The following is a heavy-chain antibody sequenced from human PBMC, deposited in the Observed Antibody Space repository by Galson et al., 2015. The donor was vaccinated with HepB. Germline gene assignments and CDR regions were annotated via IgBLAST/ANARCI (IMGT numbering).Heavy chain of an antibody. CDR3: TRLGYCGGGSCYQRGYFDS. D-gene: IGHD2-15*01. Sequence: QSGAEVKKPGESLKISCKGSGYSFTDYWIGWVRQMPGKGLEWMRIIYPGDSDTTYSPSFQGQVTISADESISTAYLQWSGLKASDTAMYYCTRLGYCGGGSCYQRGYFDSWGQGTLVIVSS. V-gene: IGHV5-51*01. J-gene: IGHJ4*02. CDR2: IYPGDSDT. CDR1: GYSFTDYW.